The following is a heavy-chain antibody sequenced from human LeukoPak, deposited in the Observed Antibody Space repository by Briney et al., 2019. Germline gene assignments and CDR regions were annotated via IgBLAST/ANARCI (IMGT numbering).Heavy chain of an antibody. Sequence: GGSLRLSCAASGFTFSSYAMSWVRQAPGKGLEWVSAISGSGGSTYYADSVKGRFTISRDNSKNTLYLQMNSLRAEDTAVYYCAKAPGSPVSSYYGMDVWGQGTTVNVSS. CDR1: GFTFSSYA. J-gene: IGHJ6*02. V-gene: IGHV3-23*01. CDR3: AKAPGSPVSSYYGMDV. CDR2: ISGSGGST. D-gene: IGHD3-10*01.